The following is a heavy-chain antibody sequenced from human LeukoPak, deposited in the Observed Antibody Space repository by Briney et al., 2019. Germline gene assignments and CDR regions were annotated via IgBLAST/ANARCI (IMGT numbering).Heavy chain of an antibody. D-gene: IGHD3-10*02. J-gene: IGHJ6*04. V-gene: IGHV3-48*03. Sequence: GGSLGLSCAASGFTFSSYEMNWFGQAPGKGLEWVSYISSSGSTIYCADSVKGRFTISRDNAKNSLYLQMNSLRAEDTAVYYCAELGITMIGGVWGKGTTVTISS. CDR2: ISSSGSTI. CDR3: AELGITMIGGV. CDR1: GFTFSSYE.